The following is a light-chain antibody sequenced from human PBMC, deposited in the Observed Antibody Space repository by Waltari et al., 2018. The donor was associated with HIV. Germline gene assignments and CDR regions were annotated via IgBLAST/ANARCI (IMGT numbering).Light chain of an antibody. J-gene: IGLJ2*01. V-gene: IGLV2-8*01. CDR2: KVS. CDR3: WSYAGSNNPVI. Sequence: QSALTQPPSASGSPGQSVTISCTGTSSDVGDYNYVSWYQQHPGKAPKLMIYKVSKRPSGVPARFSGSKSGNTASLTVSGLQAEDEAEYYCWSYAGSNNPVIFGGGTKLTVL. CDR1: SSDVGDYNY.